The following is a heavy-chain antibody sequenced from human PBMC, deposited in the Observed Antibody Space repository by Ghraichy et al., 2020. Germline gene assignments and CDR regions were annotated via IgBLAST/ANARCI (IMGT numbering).Heavy chain of an antibody. CDR3: ARVSRVDSSGWYFFDL. D-gene: IGHD6-19*01. CDR2: INAGIGDT. J-gene: IGHJ4*02. V-gene: IGHV1-3*01. CDR1: GYTFISYV. Sequence: ASVKVSCKASGYTFISYVLHWVRQAPGQSLEWMGWINAGIGDTKYSQKFQGRVTITRDTSASAAYMELSSLRSEDTAVYYCARVSRVDSSGWYFFDLWGQGTLVTVSS.